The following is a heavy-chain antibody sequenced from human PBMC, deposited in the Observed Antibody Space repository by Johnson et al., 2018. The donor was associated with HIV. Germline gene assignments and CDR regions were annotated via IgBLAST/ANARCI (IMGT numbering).Heavy chain of an antibody. CDR2: ISYDGSNK. J-gene: IGHJ3*02. CDR3: ASLAAQDAFDI. CDR1: GFTFSSYG. V-gene: IGHV3-33*05. D-gene: IGHD6-25*01. Sequence: QVQLVESGGGVVQPGRSLRLSCAASGFTFSSYGMHWVRQAPGKGLEWVVVISYDGSNKYYADSVKGRFTISRDNAKNSLYLQMNSLRAEDTALYYCASLAAQDAFDIWGQGTMVTVSS.